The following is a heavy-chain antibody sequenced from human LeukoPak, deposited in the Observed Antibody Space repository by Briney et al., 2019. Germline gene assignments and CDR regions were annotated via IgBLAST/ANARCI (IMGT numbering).Heavy chain of an antibody. CDR3: ARPYYYDSRIDP. D-gene: IGHD3-22*01. CDR1: GGSISSGDYY. Sequence: RTSETLSLTCTVSGGSISSGDYYWSWIRQPPGKGLEWIAYMYYSGSTYYNPALKSRVTMSADTSKNQLSLKLSSVTAADTAVYYCARPYYYDSRIDPWGQEILVTVSS. J-gene: IGHJ5*02. CDR2: MYYSGST. V-gene: IGHV4-30-4*01.